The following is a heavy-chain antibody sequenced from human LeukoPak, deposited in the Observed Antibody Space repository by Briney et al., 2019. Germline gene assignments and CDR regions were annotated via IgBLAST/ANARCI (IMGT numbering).Heavy chain of an antibody. CDR2: ISSSGSTI. CDR3: AELGITMIGGV. D-gene: IGHD3-10*02. CDR1: GFTFSSYS. Sequence: GGSLRLSCAASGFTFSSYSMDWVRQAPGKGLEWVSYISSSGSTIYYADSVKGRFTISRDNAKNSLYLQMDSLRAEDTAVYYCAELGITMIGGVWGKGTTVTISS. J-gene: IGHJ6*04. V-gene: IGHV3-48*04.